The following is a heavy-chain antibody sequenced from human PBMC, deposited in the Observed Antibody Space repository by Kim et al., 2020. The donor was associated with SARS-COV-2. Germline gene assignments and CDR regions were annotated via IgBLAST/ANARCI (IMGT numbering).Heavy chain of an antibody. V-gene: IGHV4-31*03. CDR3: ARDVSIAAAGNARYYYYGMDV. CDR2: IYYSGST. Sequence: SETLSLTCTVSGGSISSGGYYWSWIRQHPGKGLEWIGYIYYSGSTYYNPSLKSRVTISVDTSKNQFSLKLSSVTAADTAVYYCARDVSIAAAGNARYYYYGMDVWGQGTTVTVSS. D-gene: IGHD6-13*01. J-gene: IGHJ6*02. CDR1: GGSISSGGYY.